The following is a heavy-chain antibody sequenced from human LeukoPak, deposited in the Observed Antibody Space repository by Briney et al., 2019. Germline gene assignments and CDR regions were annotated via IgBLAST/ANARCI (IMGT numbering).Heavy chain of an antibody. CDR2: ISSSSSYI. V-gene: IGHV3-21*01. CDR3: ARAPQPLIAAAGEFDY. D-gene: IGHD6-13*01. J-gene: IGHJ4*02. Sequence: PGGSLRLSCAASGFTFSSYAMTWVRQAPGKGLEWVSSISSSSSYIYYADSVKGRFTISRDNAKNSLYLQMNSLRAEDTAVYYCARAPQPLIAAAGEFDYWGQGTLVTVSS. CDR1: GFTFSSYA.